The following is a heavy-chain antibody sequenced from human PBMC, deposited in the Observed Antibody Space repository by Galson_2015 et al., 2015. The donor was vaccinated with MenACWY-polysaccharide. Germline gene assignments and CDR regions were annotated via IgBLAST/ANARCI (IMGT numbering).Heavy chain of an antibody. CDR1: GDSISKGGSY. D-gene: IGHD4-17*01. CDR2: MSYRGRS. Sequence: LTCTVSGDSISKGGSYWSWFRQLPETGLEWTGYMSYRGRSNYNPSLRSRVTISIDTSRNQFSLQLNSVTAADTAVYYCARIPSTGTSFGWFDPWGQGTLVTVSS. CDR3: ARIPSTGTSFGWFDP. V-gene: IGHV4-31*03. J-gene: IGHJ5*02.